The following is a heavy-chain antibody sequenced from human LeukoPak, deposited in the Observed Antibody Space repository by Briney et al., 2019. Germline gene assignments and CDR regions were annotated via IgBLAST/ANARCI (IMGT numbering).Heavy chain of an antibody. Sequence: GSLRLPCSAPGITFRSYSMKLVRQAPGKGPGWVSYISSSSSTIYYADSVKGRFTISRDNAKNSLYLQMNSLRAEDTAVYYCARDQGGGYSYGWQSFDYWGQGTLVTVSS. D-gene: IGHD5-18*01. V-gene: IGHV3-48*04. CDR2: ISSSSSTI. CDR3: ARDQGGGYSYGWQSFDY. CDR1: GITFRSYS. J-gene: IGHJ4*02.